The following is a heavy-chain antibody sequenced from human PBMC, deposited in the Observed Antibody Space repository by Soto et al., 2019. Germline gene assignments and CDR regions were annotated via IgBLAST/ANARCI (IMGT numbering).Heavy chain of an antibody. D-gene: IGHD6-13*01. CDR3: AKDGSVAAGTNY. J-gene: IGHJ4*02. CDR1: GFTFNTYG. Sequence: GSLRLSCXASGFTFNTYGMHCVRQAPGKGLEWVALIWHDGSNKYYADSVKGRFTISRDNSKNTLYLQMNSLRPEDTAVYYCAKDGSVAAGTNYWGQGTLVTVS. CDR2: IWHDGSNK. V-gene: IGHV3-33*06.